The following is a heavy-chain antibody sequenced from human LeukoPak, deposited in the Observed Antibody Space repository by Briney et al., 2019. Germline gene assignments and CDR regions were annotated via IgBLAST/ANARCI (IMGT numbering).Heavy chain of an antibody. CDR1: GDSVSINSAA. CDR2: TYYRSKWYN. J-gene: IGHJ6*02. V-gene: IGHV6-1*01. D-gene: IGHD3-10*01. Sequence: SQTLSLTCAISGDSVSINSAAWNWIRQSPSRGLEWLGRTYYRSKWYNDYAVSVKSRITINPDTSKNHFSLQLNSATPEDTAVYYCARALYGSGNYYNGMDVWGQGTTVTVSS. CDR3: ARALYGSGNYYNGMDV.